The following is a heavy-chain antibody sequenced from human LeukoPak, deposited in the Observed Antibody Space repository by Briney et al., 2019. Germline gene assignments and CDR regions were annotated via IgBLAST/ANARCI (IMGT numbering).Heavy chain of an antibody. CDR2: IYTDGST. D-gene: IGHD1-26*01. CDR3: ARSGAPDPY. J-gene: IGHJ3*01. V-gene: IGHV3-53*01. CDR1: GFSASSHD. Sequence: GGSLRLSCAVSGFSASSHDMSWVRQAPGKGLEWVSVIYTDGSTTYGGSVKSRFTMSRDNSKNTLYLQMNSLRAEDTAVYYCARSGAPDPYWGQGTMVTVSS.